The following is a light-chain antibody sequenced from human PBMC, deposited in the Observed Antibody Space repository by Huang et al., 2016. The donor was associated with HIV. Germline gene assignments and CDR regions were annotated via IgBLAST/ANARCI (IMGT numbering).Light chain of an antibody. V-gene: IGKV2-28*01. J-gene: IGKJ2*01. CDR1: QSTLHESGHNY. CDR3: MQALQTPYT. CDR2: LAS. Sequence: DIVMTQSPLSLPVTPGEPASIPCRSNQSTLHESGHNYLYWYLKKPGQSPQLLIYLASTRAAGVPNRFTGSGSGTDFTRRINKVEAQDVGVYFCMQALQTPYTFGRGTKLEI.